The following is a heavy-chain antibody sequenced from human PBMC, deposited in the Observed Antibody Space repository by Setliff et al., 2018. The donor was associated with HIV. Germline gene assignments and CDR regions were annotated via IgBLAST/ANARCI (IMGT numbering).Heavy chain of an antibody. D-gene: IGHD6-19*01. CDR3: ARSRGAGYSSGWYGGSYAFDI. V-gene: IGHV4-38-2*01. Sequence: LSLTCAVSGYSISSGYYWGWIRQPPGKGLEWIGSIYHSGSTYYNPSLKSRVTISVDTSKNQFSLKLSSVTAADTAVYYCARSRGAGYSSGWYGGSYAFDIWGQGTMVT. J-gene: IGHJ3*02. CDR2: IYHSGST. CDR1: GYSISSGYY.